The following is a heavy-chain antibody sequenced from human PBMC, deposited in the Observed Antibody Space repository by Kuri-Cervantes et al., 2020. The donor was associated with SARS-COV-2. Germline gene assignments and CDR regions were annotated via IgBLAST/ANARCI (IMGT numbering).Heavy chain of an antibody. Sequence: GESPKISCPASGVTFSSYGMHWVRQAPGKGLEWVAVISYDGSNKYYADSVKGRFTISRDNSKNTLYLQMNSLRAEDTAVYYCAKPHYSKAYYYYGMDVWGQGTTVTVSS. D-gene: IGHD4-11*01. V-gene: IGHV3-30*18. CDR1: GVTFSSYG. CDR2: ISYDGSNK. J-gene: IGHJ6*02. CDR3: AKPHYSKAYYYYGMDV.